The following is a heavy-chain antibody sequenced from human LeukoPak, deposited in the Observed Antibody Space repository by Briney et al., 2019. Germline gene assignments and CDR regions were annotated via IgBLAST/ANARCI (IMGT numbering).Heavy chain of an antibody. CDR1: GFTFSSYW. Sequence: GDSLRLSCVASGFTFSSYWMHWVRQAPGKGLVWVSRMSTDGSSKTYADSVKGRFTISRDNAKNTLFLQMNSLRAEDTAVYYCAGHHQAYSRTYWGQGTLVTVSS. CDR3: AGHHQAYSRTY. J-gene: IGHJ4*02. V-gene: IGHV3-74*01. CDR2: MSTDGSSK. D-gene: IGHD6-13*01.